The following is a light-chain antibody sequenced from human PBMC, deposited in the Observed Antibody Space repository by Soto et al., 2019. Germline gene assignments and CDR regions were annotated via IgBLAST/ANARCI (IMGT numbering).Light chain of an antibody. CDR1: SSDVGGYNY. J-gene: IGLJ1*01. V-gene: IGLV2-8*01. CDR3: SLLAGSNNFV. Sequence: QSALTQPPSASGSPGQSVTISCTGTSSDVGGYNYVSWYQQHPGKAPKLMIYEVSKRPSGVPDRFSGSKSGNTASLTVSGLQAEDEGDYYCSLLAGSNNFVFGAGTKLTVL. CDR2: EVS.